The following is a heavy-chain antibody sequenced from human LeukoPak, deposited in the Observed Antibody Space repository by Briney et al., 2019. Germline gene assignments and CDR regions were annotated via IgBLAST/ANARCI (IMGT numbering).Heavy chain of an antibody. CDR2: TYYRSKWYS. D-gene: IGHD6-13*01. CDR3: ARYTSSWFFDS. J-gene: IGHJ4*02. CDR1: GDSVSSTSAA. V-gene: IGHV6-1*01. Sequence: SQTLSLTCAISGDSVSSTSAAGNWIRQSPSRGLEWLGRTYYRSKWYSDYAVSVRGRITVNPDTSTNQFSLQLNSVTPEDTAVYYCARYTSSWFFDSWGQGTLVTVSS.